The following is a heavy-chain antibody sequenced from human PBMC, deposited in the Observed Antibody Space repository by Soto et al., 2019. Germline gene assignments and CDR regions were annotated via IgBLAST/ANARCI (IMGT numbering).Heavy chain of an antibody. CDR2: INAANGDT. J-gene: IGHJ5*02. V-gene: IGHV1-3*01. D-gene: IGHD6-13*01. Sequence: ASVKVSCKASGYTFTGYYMHWVRQAPGQRLEWMGWINAANGDTKYSPKFQGRVTITRDTSASTAYMELSSLRSEDTAVYYCVRRHVSATGIDCFDPWGQGTLVTVSS. CDR3: VRRHVSATGIDCFDP. CDR1: GYTFTGYY.